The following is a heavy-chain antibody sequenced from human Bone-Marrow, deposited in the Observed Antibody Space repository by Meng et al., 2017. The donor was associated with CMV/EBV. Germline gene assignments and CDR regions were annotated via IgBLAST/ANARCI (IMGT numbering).Heavy chain of an antibody. J-gene: IGHJ4*02. D-gene: IGHD4-11*01. Sequence: GGSLRLSCAASGFTFTQHGMNWVRQAPGKGVEWVSAISGTGGRTYYAGSVKGRFTISRDNSKNTLYLQMNSLRAEDTAVYYCAKSSSGNYPPFDYWGQGTLVTVSS. CDR3: AKSSSGNYPPFDY. CDR2: ISGTGGRT. V-gene: IGHV3-23*01. CDR1: GFTFTQHG.